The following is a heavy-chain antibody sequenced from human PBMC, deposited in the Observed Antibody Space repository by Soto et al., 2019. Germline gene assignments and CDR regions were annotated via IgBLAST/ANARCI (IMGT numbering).Heavy chain of an antibody. Sequence: VQLLESGGGVVQPGGSLRLSCVASGFNFKKFAMAWVRQAPGEGLEWVSGISCCGGSTSYADSVKGRFSIARDDSKNTLSVQMTGLGVEDSARYCCAKADGEQWLVPHLDNWGQGTLVTVS. J-gene: IGHJ4*02. D-gene: IGHD6-19*01. CDR2: ISCCGGST. V-gene: IGHV3-23*01. CDR3: AKADGEQWLVPHLDN. CDR1: GFNFKKFA.